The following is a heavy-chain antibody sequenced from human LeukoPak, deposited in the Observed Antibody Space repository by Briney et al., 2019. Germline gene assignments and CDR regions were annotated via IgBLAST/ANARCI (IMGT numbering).Heavy chain of an antibody. CDR1: GGSISSGGYS. J-gene: IGHJ5*02. D-gene: IGHD2-2*01. CDR2: IYHSGST. Sequence: SETLSLTCAVSGGSISSGGYSWSWIRQPPGKGLEWIGYIYHSGSTYYNPSLKSRVTISVDRSKNQFSLKLSSVTAADTAVYYCARGVVVVPAAIVAYWFDPWGQGTLVTVSS. CDR3: ARGVVVVPAAIVAYWFDP. V-gene: IGHV4-30-2*01.